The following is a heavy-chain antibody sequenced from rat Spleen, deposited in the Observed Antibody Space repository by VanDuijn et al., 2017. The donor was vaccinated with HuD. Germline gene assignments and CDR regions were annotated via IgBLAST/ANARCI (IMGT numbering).Heavy chain of an antibody. Sequence: EVQLVETGGGLVQPGGSLKLSCVASGFTFRSYWMYWVRQAPGKGLEWVSSINPDGSITYYPDSVKGRFTISRDNAEAAIYLKMNSLRSEDTATYYCAVSGYGYWGQGVMVTVSS. J-gene: IGHJ2*01. CDR3: AVSGYGY. V-gene: IGHV5-58*01. CDR1: GFTFRSYW. CDR2: INPDGSIT. D-gene: IGHD4-3*01.